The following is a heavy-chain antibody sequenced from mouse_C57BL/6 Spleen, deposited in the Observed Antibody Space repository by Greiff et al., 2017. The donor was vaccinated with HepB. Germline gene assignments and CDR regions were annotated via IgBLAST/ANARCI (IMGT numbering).Heavy chain of an antibody. CDR1: GFNIKDDY. CDR3: TTMPYYYGSSYYAMDY. J-gene: IGHJ4*01. Sequence: VQLQQSGAELVRPGASVKLSCTASGFNIKDDYMHWVKQRPEQGLEWIGWIDPENGDTEYASKFQGKATITADTSSNTAYLQLSSLTSEDTAVYYCTTMPYYYGSSYYAMDYWGQGTSVTVSS. V-gene: IGHV14-4*01. D-gene: IGHD1-1*01. CDR2: IDPENGDT.